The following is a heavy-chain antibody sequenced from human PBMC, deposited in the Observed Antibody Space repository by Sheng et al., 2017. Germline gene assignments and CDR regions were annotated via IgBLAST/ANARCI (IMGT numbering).Heavy chain of an antibody. CDR3: VKDRGGHFSFDY. D-gene: IGHD3-10*01. CDR1: GFIFSSYA. J-gene: IGHJ4*02. Sequence: EVQLLESGGGLVQPGGSRRLSCAASGFIFSSYAMTWVRHTPGKGLDWVSTISGTGGSTYYADSVKGRFTISRDNSKNTLYLQMNSLRTEDTAVYYCVKDRGGHFSFDYWGQGTLVTVSS. V-gene: IGHV3-23*01. CDR2: ISGTGGST.